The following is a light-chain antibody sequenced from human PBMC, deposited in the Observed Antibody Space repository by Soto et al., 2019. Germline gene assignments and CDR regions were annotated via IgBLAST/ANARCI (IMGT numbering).Light chain of an antibody. Sequence: EIVLTQSPGTLSLSPGERATLSCRASQSISSSYLAWYQQTPGQAPRLLIYAASSRATGIPDRFSGSGSGNDFTLTISRLESEAFALYYCQHYGSSSYTFGQGTQLEIK. J-gene: IGKJ2*01. CDR2: AAS. CDR3: QHYGSSSYT. V-gene: IGKV3-20*01. CDR1: QSISSSY.